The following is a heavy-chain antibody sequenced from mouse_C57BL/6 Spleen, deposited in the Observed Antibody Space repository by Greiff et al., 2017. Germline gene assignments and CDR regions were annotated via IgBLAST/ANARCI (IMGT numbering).Heavy chain of an antibody. CDR1: GYTFTSYW. CDR2: IHPSDSDT. V-gene: IGHV1-74*01. Sequence: QVQLQQPGAELVKPGASVKVSCKASGYTFTSYWMHWVKQRPGQGLEWIGRIHPSDSDTNYNQKFKGKATLTVDKSSSTAYMQLRSMRSEDSAVDDCAINYGNYYYAMDYWGQGTSVTVSS. J-gene: IGHJ4*01. CDR3: AINYGNYYYAMDY. D-gene: IGHD2-1*01.